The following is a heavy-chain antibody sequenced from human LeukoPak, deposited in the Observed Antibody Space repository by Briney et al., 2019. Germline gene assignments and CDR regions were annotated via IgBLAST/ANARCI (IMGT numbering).Heavy chain of an antibody. J-gene: IGHJ5*02. CDR2: NYSGST. CDR1: GGSISSSSYY. CDR3: ARYQGTALTWGLPFDP. D-gene: IGHD1/OR15-1a*01. V-gene: IGHV4-39*07. Sequence: SETLSLTCTVSGGSISSSSYYWGWIRQPPGKGLEWIGYNYSGSTHYNPSLKSRVTISIDTSKNQFSLKLSSVTAADTAVYFCARYQGTALTWGLPFDPWGQGTLVTVSS.